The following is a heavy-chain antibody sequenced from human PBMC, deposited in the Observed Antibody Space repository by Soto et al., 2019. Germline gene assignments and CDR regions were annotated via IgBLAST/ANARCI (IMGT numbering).Heavy chain of an antibody. CDR2: IYWDNDK. D-gene: IGHD3-22*01. Sequence: QITLTESGPPVVKPTETLTLTCSFSGFSLSTTGVGVGWIRQPPGKALECLALIYWDNDKRYSPSLKSRLAITKDTSKNQVVLRMTNMDPVDTATYYCAHRLCDASCYWDVGYFDYWGQGALVTVSS. CDR3: AHRLCDASCYWDVGYFDY. CDR1: GFSLSTTGVG. J-gene: IGHJ4*02. V-gene: IGHV2-5*02.